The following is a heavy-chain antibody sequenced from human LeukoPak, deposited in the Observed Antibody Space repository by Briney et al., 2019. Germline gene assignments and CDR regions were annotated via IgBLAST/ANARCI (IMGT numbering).Heavy chain of an antibody. CDR2: LTVTGGST. CDR3: AKAGSSWFYYFDY. V-gene: IGHV3-23*01. Sequence: GGSLRLSCAASGFTFSAYAMTWVRQAPGKGLEWVSSLTVTGGSTYYADSIKGRFTISRDNSKNTLYLQMNSLGAEDTAVYYCAKAGSSWFYYFDYSGQGTQVTVSS. CDR1: GFTFSAYA. J-gene: IGHJ4*02. D-gene: IGHD6-13*01.